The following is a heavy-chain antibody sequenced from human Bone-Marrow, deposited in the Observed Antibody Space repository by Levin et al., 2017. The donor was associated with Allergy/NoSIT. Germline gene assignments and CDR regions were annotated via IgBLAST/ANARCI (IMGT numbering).Heavy chain of an antibody. V-gene: IGHV1-8*01. CDR1: GYTFTSYD. J-gene: IGHJ4*02. CDR3: ARGRGVLTPFDY. CDR2: MNPNSGNT. Sequence: ASVKVSCKASGYTFTSYDINWVRQATGQGLEWMGWMNPNSGNTGYAQKFQGRVTMTRNTSISTAYMELSSLRSEDTAVYYCARGRGVLTPFDYWGQGTLVTVSS.